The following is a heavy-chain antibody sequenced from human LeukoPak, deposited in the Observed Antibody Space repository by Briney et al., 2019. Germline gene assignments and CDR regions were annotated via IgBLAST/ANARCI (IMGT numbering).Heavy chain of an antibody. CDR1: GFTFSSYG. Sequence: GGSLRLSCAASGFTFSSYGMHWVRQAPGKGLEWVAFIRYDGSNKYYADSVKGRFTISTDNAKNSLYLQMNSLRAEDTAFYYCARAGGSGWYAGTYFDYWGQGTLVTVSS. J-gene: IGHJ4*02. V-gene: IGHV3-30*02. CDR3: ARAGGSGWYAGTYFDY. CDR2: IRYDGSNK. D-gene: IGHD6-19*01.